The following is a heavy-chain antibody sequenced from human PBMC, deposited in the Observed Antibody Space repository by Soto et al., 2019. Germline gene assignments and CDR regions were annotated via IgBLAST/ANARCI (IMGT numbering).Heavy chain of an antibody. CDR3: ARLAYYYGSGSYFYYYYYMDV. V-gene: IGHV1-8*01. D-gene: IGHD3-10*01. CDR2: MNPNSGNT. CDR1: GYTFTSYD. Sequence: QVQLVQSGAEVKKPGASVKVSCKASGYTFTSYDINWVRQATGQGLEWMGWMNPNSGNTGYAQKFQGRVTMTRNTSISTADMELSSLRSEDTAVYYCARLAYYYGSGSYFYYYYYMDVWGKGTTVTVSS. J-gene: IGHJ6*03.